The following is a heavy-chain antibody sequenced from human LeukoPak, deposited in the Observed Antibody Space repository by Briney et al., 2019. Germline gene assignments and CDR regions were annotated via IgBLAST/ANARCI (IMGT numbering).Heavy chain of an antibody. V-gene: IGHV1-2*02. Sequence: ASVKVSCKASGYTFTGYYMHWVRQAPGQGLEWMGCINANSGGTNYAQKFQGRVTITRDTSISTAYMELSRLRSDATAVYYCARVEAASAAFDIWGQGTMVTASS. J-gene: IGHJ3*02. CDR1: GYTFTGYY. CDR2: INANSGGT. D-gene: IGHD2-15*01. CDR3: ARVEAASAAFDI.